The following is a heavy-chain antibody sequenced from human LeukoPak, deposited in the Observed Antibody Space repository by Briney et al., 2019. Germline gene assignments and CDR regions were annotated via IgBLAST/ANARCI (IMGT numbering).Heavy chain of an antibody. CDR3: ARFPFGGVIAYFDY. D-gene: IGHD3-16*02. Sequence: SETLSLTCTVSGGSISSYYWSWIRQPPGKGLEWIGYIYYSGSTNYNPSLKSRVTISVDTSKDQFSLKLSSVTAADTAVYYCARFPFGGVIAYFDYWGQGTLVTVSS. CDR2: IYYSGST. V-gene: IGHV4-59*01. J-gene: IGHJ4*02. CDR1: GGSISSYY.